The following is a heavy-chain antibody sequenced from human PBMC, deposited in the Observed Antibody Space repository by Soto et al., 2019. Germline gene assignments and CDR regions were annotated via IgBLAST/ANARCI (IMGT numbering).Heavy chain of an antibody. J-gene: IGHJ3*02. Sequence: SETLSLTCTVSGGSISSSSYYWGWIRQPPGKGLEWIGSIYYSGSTYYNPSLKSRVTISVDTSKNQFSLKLSSVTAADTAVYYCARVMITFGGVIVKSPRLCAFDIWGQGTMVTVSS. CDR1: GGSISSSSYY. CDR3: ARVMITFGGVIVKSPRLCAFDI. D-gene: IGHD3-16*02. V-gene: IGHV4-39*01. CDR2: IYYSGST.